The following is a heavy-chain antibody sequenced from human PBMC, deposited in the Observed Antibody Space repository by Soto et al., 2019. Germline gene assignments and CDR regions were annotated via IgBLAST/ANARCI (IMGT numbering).Heavy chain of an antibody. D-gene: IGHD5-12*01. CDR2: VIPTLGTS. Sequence: QVQLVQSGAEVQKPGASVKVSCTASGGTFGSYTIIWVRQAPGQGLEWMGAVIPTLGTSNHAQKLQARVTITADESTNTAYLDVSSLRSGDTAVYDCAICRSTISWLAFRYYGMDCWGQGTTVIVSS. V-gene: IGHV1-69*01. J-gene: IGHJ6*02. CDR3: AICRSTISWLAFRYYGMDC. CDR1: GGTFGSYT.